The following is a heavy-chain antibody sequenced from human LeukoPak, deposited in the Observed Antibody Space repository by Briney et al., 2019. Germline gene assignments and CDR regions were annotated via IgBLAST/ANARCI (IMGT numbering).Heavy chain of an antibody. D-gene: IGHD2-2*02. CDR3: ARTRYCSITSCYTVTQSRYDAFDI. CDR2: IYYSGST. J-gene: IGHJ3*02. Sequence: SETLSLTCTVSGGSISSYYWSWIRQPPGKGLEWIGYIYYSGSTNYNPSLKSRVTISVDTSKNQFSLKLSSVTAADTAVYYCARTRYCSITSCYTVTQSRYDAFDICGQGTMVTVSS. CDR1: GGSISSYY. V-gene: IGHV4-59*08.